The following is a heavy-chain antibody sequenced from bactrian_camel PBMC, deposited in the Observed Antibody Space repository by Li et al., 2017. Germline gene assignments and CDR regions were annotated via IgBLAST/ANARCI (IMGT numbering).Heavy chain of an antibody. V-gene: IGHV3S54*01. CDR3: AAGEPRGGSCLLEYSDY. CDR2: IVTGDGIT. CDR1: GHTYRNNC. Sequence: VQLVESGGGSVQAGGSLRLSCTASGHTYRNNCMGWFRQAPGKQRERVASIVTGDGITDYADSVNGRFTISKDNTKNTLYLQMNNLKPEDTGMYYCAAGEPRGGSCLLEYSDYWGQRTQVTVS. J-gene: IGHJ4*01. D-gene: IGHD7*01.